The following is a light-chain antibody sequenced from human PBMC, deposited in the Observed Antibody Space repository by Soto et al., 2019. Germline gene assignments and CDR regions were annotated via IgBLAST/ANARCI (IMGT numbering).Light chain of an antibody. CDR1: QSVGSK. Sequence: EIVMTQSPATLSVSPGERATLSCRASQSVGSKLAWYQQKPGQAPRLLIYDASTRATGIPARFSGSGSGTDFTLTISSLQSEDFVVYYCQQYSNWPPAWTFGQGTEVEI. J-gene: IGKJ1*01. V-gene: IGKV3-15*01. CDR3: QQYSNWPPAWT. CDR2: DAS.